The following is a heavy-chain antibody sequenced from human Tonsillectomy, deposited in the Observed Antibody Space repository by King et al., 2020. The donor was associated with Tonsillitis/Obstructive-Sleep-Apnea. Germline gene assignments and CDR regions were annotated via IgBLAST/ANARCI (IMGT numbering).Heavy chain of an antibody. CDR3: GAALGTVTTYTDY. J-gene: IGHJ4*02. CDR2: IYNSGST. V-gene: IGHV4-39*01. D-gene: IGHD4-17*01. Sequence: QLQESGPGLVKPSETLSLTCTVSGGSISSSSFYWGWIRQPPGNGLEWIGSIYNSGSTYYNPSLKSRVTISVDTSINQFSLKLSSVTAADTAVYYCGAALGTVTTYTDYWGQGTLVTVSS. CDR1: GGSISSSSFY.